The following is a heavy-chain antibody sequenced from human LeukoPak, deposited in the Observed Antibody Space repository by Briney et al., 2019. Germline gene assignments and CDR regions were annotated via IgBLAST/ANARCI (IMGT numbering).Heavy chain of an antibody. J-gene: IGHJ4*02. D-gene: IGHD1-1*01. Sequence: GGSLRLSCAASGFTVSSNYMSWVRQAPGKGLEWVSVIYGGVNTVYADSVQGRFTISRDNSKNTLYLQMSSLRAEDTAVYYCAKSPKTGFLFDYWGKGTLVTASS. CDR3: AKSPKTGFLFDY. CDR1: GFTVSSNY. V-gene: IGHV3-66*01. CDR2: IYGGVNT.